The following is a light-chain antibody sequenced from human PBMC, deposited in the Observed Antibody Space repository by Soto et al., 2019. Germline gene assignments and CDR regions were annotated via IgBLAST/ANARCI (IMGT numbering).Light chain of an antibody. CDR2: GAS. CDR1: QSVRSNY. J-gene: IGKJ2*01. V-gene: IGKV3-20*01. CDR3: QHYGSSAYT. Sequence: EIVLTQSPGTLSLSPGERATLSCRASQSVRSNYLAWYQQKPGQAPRLLIYGASSRSTGIPDRFSGSGSGTDFPPTISRLEPEDFAVYYYQHYGSSAYTFGQGTTLEIK.